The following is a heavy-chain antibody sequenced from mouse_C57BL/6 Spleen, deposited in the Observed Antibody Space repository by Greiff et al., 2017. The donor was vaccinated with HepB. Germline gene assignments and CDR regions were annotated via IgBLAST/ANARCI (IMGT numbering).Heavy chain of an antibody. V-gene: IGHV1-42*01. CDR1: GYSFTGYY. D-gene: IGHD1-1*01. CDR2: INPSTGGT. Sequence: EVQLQQSGPELVKPGASVKISCKASGYSFTGYYMNWVKQSPEKSLEWIGEINPSTGGTTYNQKFKAKATLTVDKSSSTAYMQLKSLTSEDSAVYYCARYGYYGSSWYFDVWGTGTTVTVSS. CDR3: ARYGYYGSSWYFDV. J-gene: IGHJ1*03.